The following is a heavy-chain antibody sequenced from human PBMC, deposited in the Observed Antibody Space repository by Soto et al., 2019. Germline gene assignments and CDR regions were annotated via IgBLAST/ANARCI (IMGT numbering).Heavy chain of an antibody. V-gene: IGHV1-8*01. CDR1: GYTFTSYD. CDR2: MNPNSGNT. CDR3: ARKKVDYSNYYYYYYMDV. Sequence: ASVKVSCKASGYTFTSYDINWVRQATGQGLEWMGWMNPNSGNTGYVQKFQGRVTMTRNTSISTAYMELSSLRSEDTAVYYCARKKVDYSNYYYYYYMDVWGKGTTVTVSS. D-gene: IGHD4-4*01. J-gene: IGHJ6*03.